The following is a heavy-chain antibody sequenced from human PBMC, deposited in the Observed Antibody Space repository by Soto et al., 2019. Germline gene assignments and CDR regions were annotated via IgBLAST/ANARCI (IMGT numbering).Heavy chain of an antibody. CDR3: ARMRGLGEISPYFEY. V-gene: IGHV4-59*01. Sequence: QVQLQESGPGLVKPSETLSLTCSSSGGSISDYQWSWIRQPPGKGLEWIGYIYYSGRTNYNPSLTSRVPISLDMSTKQFSLRLRSVTAADTAVYYCARMRGLGEISPYFEYWGQGALVSVSS. CDR1: GGSISDYQ. CDR2: IYYSGRT. J-gene: IGHJ4*02. D-gene: IGHD3-16*02.